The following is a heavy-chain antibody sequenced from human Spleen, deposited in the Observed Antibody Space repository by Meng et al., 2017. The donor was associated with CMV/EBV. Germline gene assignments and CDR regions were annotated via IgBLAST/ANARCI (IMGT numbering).Heavy chain of an antibody. CDR2: IRYDGNSK. J-gene: IGHJ6*02. V-gene: IGHV3-30*02. CDR3: ASDQAVGYCSSTSCYEGGMDV. CDR1: GFTFSRHG. D-gene: IGHD2-2*01. Sequence: GGSLRLSCAASGFTFSRHGMHWVRQAPGKGLEWVAFIRYDGNSKYYADSVKGRFTISRDTSKNTLFLQMNSLRAGDTAVYYCASDQAVGYCSSTSCYEGGMDVWGQGTTVTVSS.